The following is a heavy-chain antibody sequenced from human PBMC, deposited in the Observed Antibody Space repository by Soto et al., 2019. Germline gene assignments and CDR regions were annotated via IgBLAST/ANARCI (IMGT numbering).Heavy chain of an antibody. CDR3: ARHAPGGYYDSSGYYYGPDY. J-gene: IGHJ4*02. Sequence: PGESRKISCKGSGYSFTSYWIGWVRQMPGKGLEWMGIIYPGDSDTRYSPSFQGQVTISADKSISTAYLQWNSLKASDTAMYYCARHAPGGYYDSSGYYYGPDYWGQGTLVTVSS. CDR2: IYPGDSDT. D-gene: IGHD3-22*01. CDR1: GYSFTSYW. V-gene: IGHV5-51*01.